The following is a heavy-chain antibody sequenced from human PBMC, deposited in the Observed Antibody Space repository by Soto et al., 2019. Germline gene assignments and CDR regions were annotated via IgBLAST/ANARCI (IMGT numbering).Heavy chain of an antibody. V-gene: IGHV1-69*06. CDR1: GGTFSSYA. Sequence: SVKVSCKASGGTFSSYAISWVRQAPGQGLEWMGGIIPIFGTANYAQKFQGRVTITADKSTSTAYMELSGLRSEDTAVYYCARLGPMGATTLCYYYGMDVWGPGTTVTVSS. J-gene: IGHJ6*02. CDR2: IIPIFGTA. CDR3: ARLGPMGATTLCYYYGMDV. D-gene: IGHD1-26*01.